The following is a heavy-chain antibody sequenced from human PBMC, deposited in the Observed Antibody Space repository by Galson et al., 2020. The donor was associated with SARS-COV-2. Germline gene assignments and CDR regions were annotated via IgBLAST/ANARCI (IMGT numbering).Heavy chain of an antibody. CDR3: ARVGVDVVVTALLGYYYYGMDV. V-gene: IGHV7-4-1*02. J-gene: IGHJ6*02. CDR2: INTNTGNP. D-gene: IGHD2-21*02. Sequence: ASVKVSCKASGYTFTSYAMNWVRQAPGQGLEWMGWINTNTGNPTYAQGFTGRFVFSLDTSVSTAYLQISSLKAEDTAVYYCARVGVDVVVTALLGYYYYGMDVWDQGTTVTVSS. CDR1: GYTFTSYA.